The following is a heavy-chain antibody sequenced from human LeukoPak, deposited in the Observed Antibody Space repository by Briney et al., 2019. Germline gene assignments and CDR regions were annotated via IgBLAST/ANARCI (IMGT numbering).Heavy chain of an antibody. CDR1: GFTFSSYW. V-gene: IGHV3-7*01. CDR3: ARLSCSGGSCYYDAFDI. Sequence: GGSLRLSCAASGFTFSSYWMSWVRQAPGKGLEWVANIKQDGSEKYYVDSVKGRFTISRDNAKNSLYLQVNSLRAEDTAVYYCARLSCSGGSCYYDAFDIWGQGTMVTVSS. CDR2: IKQDGSEK. J-gene: IGHJ3*02. D-gene: IGHD2-15*01.